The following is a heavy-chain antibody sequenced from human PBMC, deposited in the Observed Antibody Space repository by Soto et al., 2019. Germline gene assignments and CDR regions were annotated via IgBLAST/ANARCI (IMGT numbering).Heavy chain of an antibody. D-gene: IGHD3-10*01. CDR3: ARDLQYYYGSGSYIVPFDY. CDR1: GFTFTSYN. Sequence: GGSLRLSCAASGFTFTSYNMNWVRQAPGKGLEWVSSISDSSSYIYYADSVKGRFTISRDNAKNSLYLQMNSLRAEDTAVYYCARDLQYYYGSGSYIVPFDYWGQGTLVTVSS. V-gene: IGHV3-21*01. J-gene: IGHJ4*02. CDR2: ISDSSSYI.